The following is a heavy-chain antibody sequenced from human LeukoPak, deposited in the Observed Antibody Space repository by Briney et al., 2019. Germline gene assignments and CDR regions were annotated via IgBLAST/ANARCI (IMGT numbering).Heavy chain of an antibody. CDR3: ARELGYYYDSSGYYYYYYYMNV. V-gene: IGHV4-4*07. J-gene: IGHJ6*03. Sequence: SETLSLTCTVSGGSISSYYWSWFRQPAGKGLEWIGRIYTSGSTNYNPSLKSRVTMSVDTSKNQFSLKLSSVTAADTAVYYCARELGYYYDSSGYYYYYYYMNVWGKGTTVTVSS. CDR1: GGSISSYY. CDR2: IYTSGST. D-gene: IGHD3-22*01.